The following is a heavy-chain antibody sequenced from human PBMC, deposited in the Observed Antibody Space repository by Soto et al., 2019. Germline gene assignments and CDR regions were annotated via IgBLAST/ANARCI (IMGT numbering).Heavy chain of an antibody. CDR3: ARDKDQYDFWGGTLDS. V-gene: IGHV3-30-3*01. Sequence: QLVESGGAVVQPERPLRPSCPAFNFFFMVYSLIGFPQPQGRGLEWLALISYDGGNKYYADSVKGRFTISRDNSKDTLFLQMNSLRPEDTAVYYCARDKDQYDFWGGTLDSWGQGTLVTVSS. J-gene: IGHJ4*02. CDR1: NFFFMVYS. D-gene: IGHD3-3*01. CDR2: ISYDGGNK.